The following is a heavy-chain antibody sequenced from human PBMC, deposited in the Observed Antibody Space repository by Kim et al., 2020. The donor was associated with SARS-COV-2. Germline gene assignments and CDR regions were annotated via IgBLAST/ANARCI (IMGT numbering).Heavy chain of an antibody. Sequence: GGSLRLSCAASGFTFSSYGMHWVRQAPGKGLEWVAVISYDGSNKYYADSVKGRFTISRDNSKNTLYLQMNSLRAEDTAVYYCAKEVGAGYSNSFEDYWGQGTLVTVSS. D-gene: IGHD4-4*01. J-gene: IGHJ4*02. CDR1: GFTFSSYG. CDR2: ISYDGSNK. CDR3: AKEVGAGYSNSFEDY. V-gene: IGHV3-30*18.